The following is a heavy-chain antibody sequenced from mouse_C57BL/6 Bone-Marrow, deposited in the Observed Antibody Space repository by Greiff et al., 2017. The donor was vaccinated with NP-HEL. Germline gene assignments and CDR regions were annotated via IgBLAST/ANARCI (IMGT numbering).Heavy chain of an antibody. V-gene: IGHV1-81*01. CDR3: AREGGIRYFDV. Sequence: VQLQQSGAELARPGASVKLSCKASGYTFTSYGISWVKQRTGQGLEWIGEIYPRSGNTYYIEKFKGKATLTADKSSSTAYMGLRSLTSEDSAVYFCAREGGIRYFDVWGTGTTVTVSS. CDR1: GYTFTSYG. J-gene: IGHJ1*03. CDR2: IYPRSGNT.